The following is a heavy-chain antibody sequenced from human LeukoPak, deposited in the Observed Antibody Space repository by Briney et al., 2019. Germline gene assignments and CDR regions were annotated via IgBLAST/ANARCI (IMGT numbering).Heavy chain of an antibody. CDR3: ARLIEEEYCSSTSCYLPDY. Sequence: SETLSLTCTVSGGSISSSSYYWGWIRPPPGKGLEWSGSIYYSGSTYYNPSLKSRVTVSVDTSKNQFSLKLSSVTAADTAVYYCARLIEEEYCSSTSCYLPDYWGQGTLVTVSS. CDR2: IYYSGST. CDR1: GGSISSSSYY. J-gene: IGHJ4*02. V-gene: IGHV4-39*01. D-gene: IGHD2-2*01.